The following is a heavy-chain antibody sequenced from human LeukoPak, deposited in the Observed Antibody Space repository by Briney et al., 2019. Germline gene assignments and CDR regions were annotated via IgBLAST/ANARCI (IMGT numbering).Heavy chain of an antibody. CDR1: RYTFTSYY. Sequence: GASVKVSCKASRYTFTSYYMHWVRPAPGRGLEWMGIINPSGVSTSYAQKFQGRVTMTRDMSTSTVDMELSSLSSEVTAVYYCSIAARPGLFDYWGQGTLVTVSS. D-gene: IGHD6-6*01. CDR3: SIAARPGLFDY. J-gene: IGHJ4*02. V-gene: IGHV1-46*03. CDR2: INPSGVST.